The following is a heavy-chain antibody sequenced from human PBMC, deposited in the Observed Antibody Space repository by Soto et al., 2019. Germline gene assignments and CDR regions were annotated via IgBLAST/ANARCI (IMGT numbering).Heavy chain of an antibody. CDR1: GVTFSNAW. CDR2: IKSKTDGGTT. V-gene: IGHV3-15*01. D-gene: IGHD4-17*01. CDR3: TTIYGDCADDAFDI. J-gene: IGHJ3*02. Sequence: GGSLRLSCAASGVTFSNAWMSWVRQAPGKGLEWVGRIKSKTDGGTTDYAAPVKGRFTISRDDSKNTLYLQMNSLKTEDTAVYYCTTIYGDCADDAFDIWGQGTMVTVS.